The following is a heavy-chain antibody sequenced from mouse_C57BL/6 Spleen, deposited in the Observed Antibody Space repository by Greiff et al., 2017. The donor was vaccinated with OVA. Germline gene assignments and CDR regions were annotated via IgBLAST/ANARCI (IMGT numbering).Heavy chain of an antibody. J-gene: IGHJ3*01. CDR1: GFTFSDYG. V-gene: IGHV5-17*01. CDR2: ISSGSSTI. D-gene: IGHD2-3*01. Sequence: EVQVVESGGGLVKPGGSLKLSCAASGFTFSDYGMHWVRQAPEKGLEWVAYISSGSSTIYYADTVKGRFTISRDNAKNTQFLQMTSLRSEDTAMYYCARPWLLREGFAYWGQGTLVTVSA. CDR3: ARPWLLREGFAY.